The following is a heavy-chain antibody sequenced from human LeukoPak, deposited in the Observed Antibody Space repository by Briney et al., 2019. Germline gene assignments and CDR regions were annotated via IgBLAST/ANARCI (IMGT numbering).Heavy chain of an antibody. Sequence: GGSLRLSCPATGFTFSSYAMSWVRQAPGKGLEWVSAITGSGSVTYCADSVKGRFTISRDNSRNTLYLKMNSLRAEDTAVYYCAGDINFGTDAFEIWGQGTMVTVSS. V-gene: IGHV3-23*01. CDR3: AGDINFGTDAFEI. CDR1: GFTFSSYA. CDR2: ITGSGSVT. J-gene: IGHJ3*02. D-gene: IGHD3-10*01.